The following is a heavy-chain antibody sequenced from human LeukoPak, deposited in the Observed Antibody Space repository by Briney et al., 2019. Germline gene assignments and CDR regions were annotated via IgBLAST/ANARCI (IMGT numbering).Heavy chain of an antibody. CDR3: ARDQKYCGGDCPAEYFQH. Sequence: GRSLRLSCAASGFTFSSYAMHRVRQAPGKGLEWVAVISYDGSNKYYADSVKGRFTISRDNSKNTLYLQMNSLRAEDTAVYYCARDQKYCGGDCPAEYFQHWGQGTLVTVSS. CDR2: ISYDGSNK. D-gene: IGHD2-21*02. V-gene: IGHV3-30*04. J-gene: IGHJ1*01. CDR1: GFTFSSYA.